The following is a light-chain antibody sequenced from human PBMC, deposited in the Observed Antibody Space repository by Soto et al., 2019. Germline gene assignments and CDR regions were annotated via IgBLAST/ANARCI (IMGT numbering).Light chain of an antibody. J-gene: IGLJ2*01. CDR3: SSYTTSTTGI. V-gene: IGLV2-14*03. CDR1: SSDIGAHNS. CDR2: AVS. Sequence: QSALTQPASVSGSPGQSITISCTGTSSDIGAHNSVSWYLQQPGKAPKLMIYAVSNRPSGVSDRFSGSKSGKTASLTISGLQAEDEADYYCSSYTTSTTGIFGGGTKLTVL.